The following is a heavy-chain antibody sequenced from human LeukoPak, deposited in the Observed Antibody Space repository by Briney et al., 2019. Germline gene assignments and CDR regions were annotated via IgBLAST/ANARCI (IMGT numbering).Heavy chain of an antibody. CDR3: ARHSGRVVRGPDY. CDR1: GGSVSGGSYH. D-gene: IGHD3-10*01. Sequence: TLSLTCSVSGGSVSGGSYHWTWIRQPAGKGLEWIGRIYSDGTTNYNPSLKSRVTISVDTSKNQFSLKLSSVTAADTAVYYCARHSGRVVRGPDYWGQGTLVTVSS. CDR2: IYSDGTT. J-gene: IGHJ4*02. V-gene: IGHV4-61*02.